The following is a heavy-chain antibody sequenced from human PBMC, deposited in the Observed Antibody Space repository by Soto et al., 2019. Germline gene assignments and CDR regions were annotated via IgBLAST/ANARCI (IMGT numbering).Heavy chain of an antibody. CDR3: AREGPGPRFDY. CDR2: IIPILGIA. V-gene: IGHV1-69*08. Sequence: QVQLVQSGAEVKKPGSSVKVSCKASGGTFSSYTISWVRQAPGQGLEWMGRIIPILGIANYAQKFQGRVTITADKSTSTAYMELSSLRSEDTAVYFCAREGPGPRFDYWGQGTLVTVSS. J-gene: IGHJ4*02. CDR1: GGTFSSYT.